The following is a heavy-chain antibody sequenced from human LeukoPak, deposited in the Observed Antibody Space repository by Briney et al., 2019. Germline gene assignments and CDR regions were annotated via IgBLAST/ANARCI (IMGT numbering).Heavy chain of an antibody. CDR2: IKQDGSEK. V-gene: IGHV3-7*01. J-gene: IGHJ6*04. CDR1: GFTFSSYW. Sequence: GGSLRLSCAASGFTFSSYWMSWVRQAPGKGLEWVANIKQDGSEKYYVDSVKGRFTISRDNAKNSLYLQMNSLRAEDTAVYYCAKGGGDWNYSTSMAVWGKGTTVTISS. CDR3: AKGGGDWNYSTSMAV. D-gene: IGHD2-21*01.